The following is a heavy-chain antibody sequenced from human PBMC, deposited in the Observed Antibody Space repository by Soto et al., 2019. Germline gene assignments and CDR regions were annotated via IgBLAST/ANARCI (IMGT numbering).Heavy chain of an antibody. CDR2: GYFSGST. V-gene: IGHV4-31*01. CDR3: VSGGAESSGYYIFDY. CDR1: GASISSGDYY. Sequence: QVQLQESGPGLVKPSQTLPLTCTVSGASISSGDYYWSWIRQRPGKGLEWIGSGYFSGSTYYNPSHKSQVTISLDTSKNQFYLKLSSVTAADTAVYYCVSGGAESSGYYIFDYWGQGTLVTVSS. J-gene: IGHJ4*02. D-gene: IGHD3-22*01.